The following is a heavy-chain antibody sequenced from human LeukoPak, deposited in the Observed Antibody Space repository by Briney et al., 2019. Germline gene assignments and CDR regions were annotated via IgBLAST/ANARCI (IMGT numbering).Heavy chain of an antibody. CDR1: GFTFSIHG. CDR2: ISYDGSNI. V-gene: IGHV3-30*18. D-gene: IGHD2-21*02. J-gene: IGHJ4*02. CDR3: AKKFPGAVTAGPDY. Sequence: PGGSLRLSCAPSGFTFSIHGMHWVRQAPGKGLEWVAVISYDGSNIYYAESVKGRFTISRDNSKNTLYLQMNSLRGEETDVHYCAKKFPGAVTAGPDYRGQGTLVTVSS.